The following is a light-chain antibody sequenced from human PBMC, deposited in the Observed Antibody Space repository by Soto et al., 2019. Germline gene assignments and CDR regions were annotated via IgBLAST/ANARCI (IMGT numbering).Light chain of an antibody. CDR1: QSLLDNNGYDY. V-gene: IGKV2-28*01. CDR2: LAS. Sequence: DIVMTRSPLSLPVSPGEPASISCRSSQSLLDNNGYDYLDWYLQKPGQSPQLVIYLASNRASGVPDRFSGSGSGTDFTLKISRVEAEDVGVYYCMQALQAPWTFGQGTKVELK. J-gene: IGKJ1*01. CDR3: MQALQAPWT.